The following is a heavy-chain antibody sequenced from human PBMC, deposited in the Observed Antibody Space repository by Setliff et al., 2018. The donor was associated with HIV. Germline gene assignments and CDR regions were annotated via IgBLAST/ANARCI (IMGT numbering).Heavy chain of an antibody. CDR2: ISSSSSTI. CDR1: GFTFSSYS. D-gene: IGHD6-19*01. V-gene: IGHV3-48*01. Sequence: HPGGSLRLSCAASGFTFSSYSMNWVRQAPGEGLEWVSYISSSSSTIYYADSVKGRFTISRDNAKNSLYLQMNSLRAEDAAVYYCARDLFRTYSSGWYEDAFDIWGQGTMVTVSS. CDR3: ARDLFRTYSSGWYEDAFDI. J-gene: IGHJ3*02.